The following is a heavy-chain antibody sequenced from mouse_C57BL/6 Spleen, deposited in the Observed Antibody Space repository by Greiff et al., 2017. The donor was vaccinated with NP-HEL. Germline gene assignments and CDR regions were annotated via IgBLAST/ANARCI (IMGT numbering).Heavy chain of an antibody. Sequence: EVMLVESGGGLVKPGGSLKLSCAASGFTFSDYGMHWVRQAPEKGLEWVAYISSGSSTIYYADTVKGRFTISRDNAKNTLFLQMTSLRSEDTAMDYCARDYYSYAMDYWGQGTSVTVSS. V-gene: IGHV5-17*01. J-gene: IGHJ4*01. D-gene: IGHD2-12*01. CDR2: ISSGSSTI. CDR3: ARDYYSYAMDY. CDR1: GFTFSDYG.